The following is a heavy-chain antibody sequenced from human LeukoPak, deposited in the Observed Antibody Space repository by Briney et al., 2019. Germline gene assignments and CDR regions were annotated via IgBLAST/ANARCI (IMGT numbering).Heavy chain of an antibody. V-gene: IGHV4-28*01. CDR3: ARSVDGGNSPFDY. Sequence: SETLSLTCAVSGYSISSSNWWGWIRQPPGKGLEWIGYIYYSGSTYYNPSLKSQVTMSVDTSKNQFSLKLSSVTAVDTAVYYCARSVDGGNSPFDYWGQGTLVTVSS. CDR1: GYSISSSNW. J-gene: IGHJ4*02. CDR2: IYYSGST. D-gene: IGHD4-23*01.